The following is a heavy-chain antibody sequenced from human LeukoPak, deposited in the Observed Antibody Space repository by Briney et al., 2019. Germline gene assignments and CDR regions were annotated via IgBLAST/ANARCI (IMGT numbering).Heavy chain of an antibody. D-gene: IGHD3-10*01. CDR2: ISAYNGNT. CDR3: ARDKRWFGDSQRGYFDY. J-gene: IGHJ4*02. V-gene: IGHV1-18*04. CDR1: GYTFTGYY. Sequence: GASVKVSCKASGYTFTGYYMHWVRQAPGQGLEWMGWISAYNGNTNYAQKLQGRVTMTTDTSTSTAYMELRSLRSDDTAVYYCARDKRWFGDSQRGYFDYWGQGTLVTVSS.